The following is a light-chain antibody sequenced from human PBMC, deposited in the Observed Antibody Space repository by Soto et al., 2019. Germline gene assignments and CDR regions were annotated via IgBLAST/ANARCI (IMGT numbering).Light chain of an antibody. CDR2: GAS. CDR1: QSVSSSY. Sequence: EIVLTQSPGTLSLSPGERATLSCRASQSVSSSYLAWYQQKPGQAPRLLIYGASSRATGIPDRFSGSGSGTDFTLNISSLEPEDFAVYYCQQYGSSPFTFGPGTKVDIK. J-gene: IGKJ3*01. CDR3: QQYGSSPFT. V-gene: IGKV3-20*01.